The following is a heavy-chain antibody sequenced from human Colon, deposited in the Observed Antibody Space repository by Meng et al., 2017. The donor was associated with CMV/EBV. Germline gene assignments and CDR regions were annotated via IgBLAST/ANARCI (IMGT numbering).Heavy chain of an antibody. CDR2: IRYDGNDK. J-gene: IGHJ3*02. CDR3: AKRCGWVVVPAAIWDNPEAFDT. Sequence: GESLKISCAASGFTFSSYGMNWVRQAPGKGLEWVAFIRYDGNDKYYADSVKGRFTIPRDNSKNTLYLQMNSLITEDTAVYYCAKRCGWVVVPAAIWDNPEAFDTWGQGTMVTVSS. D-gene: IGHD2-2*01. CDR1: GFTFSSYG. V-gene: IGHV3-30*02.